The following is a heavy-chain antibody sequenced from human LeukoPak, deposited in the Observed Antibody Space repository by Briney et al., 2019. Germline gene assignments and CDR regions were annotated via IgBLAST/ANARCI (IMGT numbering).Heavy chain of an antibody. CDR1: GFTFGDYA. V-gene: IGHV3-15*01. CDR3: TTDPPKQVP. Sequence: MTGGSLRLSCTASGFTFGDYAMSWVRQAPGKGLEWVGRIKSKTDGGTTDYAAPVKGRFTISRDDSKNTLYLQMNSLKTEDTAVYYCTTDPPKQVPWGQGTLVTVSS. D-gene: IGHD4/OR15-4a*01. CDR2: IKSKTDGGTT. J-gene: IGHJ4*02.